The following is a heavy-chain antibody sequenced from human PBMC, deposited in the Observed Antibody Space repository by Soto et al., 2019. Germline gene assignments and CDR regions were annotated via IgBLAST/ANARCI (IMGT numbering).Heavy chain of an antibody. J-gene: IGHJ4*02. Sequence: GESLKISCDGSGYSFTIYCIGWVLQMPGKGLDWMGIIYPGDSDTRYSPSFQCQVTISADKSISTAYLQWSSLKASDTAMYYCARQDYGDYAEDYWGQGTLVTVSS. CDR1: GYSFTIYC. D-gene: IGHD4-17*01. CDR2: IYPGDSDT. V-gene: IGHV5-51*01. CDR3: ARQDYGDYAEDY.